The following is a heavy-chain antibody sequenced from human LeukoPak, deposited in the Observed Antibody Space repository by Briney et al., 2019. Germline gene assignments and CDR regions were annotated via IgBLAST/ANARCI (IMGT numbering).Heavy chain of an antibody. CDR2: TYAGGMT. D-gene: IGHD3-3*01. CDR3: ARGTSRTSPLSGYYRGYFDH. V-gene: IGHV3-66*02. Sequence: GGSLRLSCAASGFTVNTNYMTWVRQAPGKGLEWVSITYAGGMTYYADSVKGRFTISRDNSKNVLYLQMNSLRAADTAVYYCARGTSRTSPLSGYYRGYFDHWGQGTLVTVSS. J-gene: IGHJ4*02. CDR1: GFTVNTNY.